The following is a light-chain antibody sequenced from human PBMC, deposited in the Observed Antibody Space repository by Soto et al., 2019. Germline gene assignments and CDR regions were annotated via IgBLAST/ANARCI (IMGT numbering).Light chain of an antibody. J-gene: IGKJ4*01. CDR1: QSVSSY. CDR3: QQRSNWPPLT. CDR2: DAS. Sequence: EIVLTQSPATLSLSPGERATLSCRASQSVSSYLAWYQQKPGQAPRLLIYDASNRATGIPARFSGSGSGTDFPLTISSLEHEDFAVYYCQQRSNWPPLTFGGGTKVAIK. V-gene: IGKV3-11*01.